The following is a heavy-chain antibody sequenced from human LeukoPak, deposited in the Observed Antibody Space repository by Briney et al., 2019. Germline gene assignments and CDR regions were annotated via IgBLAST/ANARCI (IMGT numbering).Heavy chain of an antibody. CDR2: INSDGSST. CDR1: GFTFSSYW. CDR3: AGDAVRFLEWLPFPYYYYYMDV. D-gene: IGHD3-3*01. Sequence: GGSLRLSCAASGFTFSSYWMHWVRQAPGKGLVWVSRINSDGSSTSYADSVKGRFTISRDNAKNTLYLQMNSLRAEDTAVYYYAGDAVRFLEWLPFPYYYYYMDVWGKGTTVTVSS. V-gene: IGHV3-74*01. J-gene: IGHJ6*03.